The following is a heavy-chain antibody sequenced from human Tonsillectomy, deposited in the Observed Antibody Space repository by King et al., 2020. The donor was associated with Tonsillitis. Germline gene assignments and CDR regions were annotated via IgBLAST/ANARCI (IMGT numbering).Heavy chain of an antibody. CDR3: ARHAIQPAGFDP. CDR1: GYSLSNYW. V-gene: IGHV5-51*01. CDR2: IYPGDSDA. J-gene: IGHJ5*02. Sequence: VQLVESGAEVKKPGESLKISCKGSGYSLSNYWIAWVRQMPGKGLEWMGIIYPGDSDARYSPSFQGQVNISADKSISTAYLQWSSLKASDTAMYYCARHAIQPAGFDPWGQGTLVTVSS.